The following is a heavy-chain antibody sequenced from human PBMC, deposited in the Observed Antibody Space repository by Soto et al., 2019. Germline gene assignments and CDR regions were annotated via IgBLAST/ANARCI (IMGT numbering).Heavy chain of an antibody. CDR1: GFSFDDYV. CDR2: VSWNSGTI. D-gene: IGHD2-2*01. Sequence: EVQLVESGGGLVQPGRSLRLSCAASGFSFDDYVMHWVRQGPGKGLEWVSGVSWNSGTIVYADSVKGRFTISRDNAKNSLYLEMNSLGAEDTALYYCAKGFCSSAKCYTYSYMDVWGKGTTVTVSS. V-gene: IGHV3-9*01. CDR3: AKGFCSSAKCYTYSYMDV. J-gene: IGHJ6*03.